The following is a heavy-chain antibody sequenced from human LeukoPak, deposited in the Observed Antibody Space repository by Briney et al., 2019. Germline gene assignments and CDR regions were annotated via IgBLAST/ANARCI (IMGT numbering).Heavy chain of an antibody. CDR2: MNPNSGNT. D-gene: IGHD6-19*01. CDR1: GYTFTSYD. V-gene: IGHV1-8*01. J-gene: IGHJ4*02. CDR3: ARDIAVAGIDTFDY. Sequence: GASVKVSCKASGYTFTSYDINWVRQAPGQGLEWMGWMNPNSGNTGYAQKFQGRVTMTRNTSISTAYMELSSLRSEDTAVYYCARDIAVAGIDTFDYWGQGTLVTVSS.